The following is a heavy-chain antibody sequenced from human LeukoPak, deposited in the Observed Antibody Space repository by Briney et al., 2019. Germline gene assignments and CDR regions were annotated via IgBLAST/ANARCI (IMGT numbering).Heavy chain of an antibody. Sequence: GGSLRLSCAASGLTFDNYAMTWVRQAPGKGLEWVSATSGSGGSTYYADSVRGRFTISRDNSKNTLFLQMNSLRAEDTAVYYCAKGWSSGYYYWFNPRGQGTLVTVSS. J-gene: IGHJ5*02. D-gene: IGHD3-22*01. CDR2: TSGSGGST. CDR3: AKGWSSGYYYWFNP. V-gene: IGHV3-23*01. CDR1: GLTFDNYA.